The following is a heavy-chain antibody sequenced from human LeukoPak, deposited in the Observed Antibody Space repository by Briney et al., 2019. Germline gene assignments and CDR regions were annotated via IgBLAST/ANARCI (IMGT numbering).Heavy chain of an antibody. D-gene: IGHD6-19*01. Sequence: SETLSLTCTVSGGSISSYYWGWIRQPPGKGLEWIGSIYYSGSTYYNPSLKSRVTISVDTSKNQFSLKLSSVTAADTAVYYCASLIAVAGTGFDPWGQGTLVTVSS. J-gene: IGHJ5*02. CDR3: ASLIAVAGTGFDP. V-gene: IGHV4-39*07. CDR2: IYYSGST. CDR1: GGSISSYY.